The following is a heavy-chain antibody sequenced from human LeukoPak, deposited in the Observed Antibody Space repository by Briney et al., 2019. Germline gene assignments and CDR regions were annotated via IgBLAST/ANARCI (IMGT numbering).Heavy chain of an antibody. CDR3: ARHRVGAIDY. D-gene: IGHD1-26*01. J-gene: IGHJ4*02. CDR1: GGSISSSSYY. CDR2: IYYSGST. V-gene: IGHV4-39*01. Sequence: SETLSLTCTVSGGSISSSSYYWGWIRQPPGKGLEWIGSIYYSGSTYYNPSLKSRVTISVDTSKNQFSLKLSSVTAADTAVYYCARHRVGAIDYWGQGTLVTVSS.